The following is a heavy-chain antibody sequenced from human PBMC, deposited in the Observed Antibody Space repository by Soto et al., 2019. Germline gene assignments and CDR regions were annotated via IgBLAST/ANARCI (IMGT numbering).Heavy chain of an antibody. CDR2: ISYDGSNK. CDR3: AKDLGDYSNHYYYYGMGV. Sequence: EGSLRLSCAASGFTFSSYGMHRVRQAPGKGLEWVAVISYDGSNKYYADSVKGRFTISRDNSKNTLYLQMNSLRAEDTAVYYCAKDLGDYSNHYYYYGMGVWGQGTTVTVSS. V-gene: IGHV3-30*18. J-gene: IGHJ6*02. D-gene: IGHD4-4*01. CDR1: GFTFSSYG.